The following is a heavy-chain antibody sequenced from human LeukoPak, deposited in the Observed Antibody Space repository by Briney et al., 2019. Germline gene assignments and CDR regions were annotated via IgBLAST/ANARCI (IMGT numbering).Heavy chain of an antibody. CDR3: ARGGSGNTYGYNYGMDV. CDR1: GGSFSGYY. Sequence: PSETLSLTCAVYGGSFSGYYWSWVRQPPGKGLEWLGEINHSGSTHYNPSLKSRVTISVDTSKNQFYLKMSSVTAADTAVYHCARGGSGNTYGYNYGMDVWGQGTTVTVSS. J-gene: IGHJ6*02. CDR2: INHSGST. V-gene: IGHV4-34*01. D-gene: IGHD5-18*01.